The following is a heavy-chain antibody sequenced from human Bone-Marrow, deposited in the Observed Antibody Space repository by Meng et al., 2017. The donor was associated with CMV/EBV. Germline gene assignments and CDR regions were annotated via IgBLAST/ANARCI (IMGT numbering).Heavy chain of an antibody. J-gene: IGHJ6*02. V-gene: IGHV4-59*01. CDR2: IYYSGST. Sequence: GSLRLSCTVSGGSISSYYWSWIRQPPGKGLEWIGYIYYSGSTNYNPSLKSRVTISVDTSKNQFSLKPSSVTAADTAVYYCARDLPSNYYYGMDVWGQGTTVAVSS. CDR1: GGSISSYY. CDR3: ARDLPSNYYYGMDV.